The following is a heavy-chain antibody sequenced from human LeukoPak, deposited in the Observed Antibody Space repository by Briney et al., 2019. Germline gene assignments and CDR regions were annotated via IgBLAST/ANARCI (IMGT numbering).Heavy chain of an antibody. CDR3: ARRGDFQRSFLDY. J-gene: IGHJ4*02. V-gene: IGHV4-59*08. CDR2: IHYSGST. D-gene: IGHD7-27*01. Sequence: FETLSLTCTVSGGSISSYYWNWIRQPPGKGLEWIGNIHYSGSTNYNPSLKSRITISIDTSKNQFSLKLSSVTAADTAVYYCARRGDFQRSFLDYWGQGTLVTVS. CDR1: GGSISSYY.